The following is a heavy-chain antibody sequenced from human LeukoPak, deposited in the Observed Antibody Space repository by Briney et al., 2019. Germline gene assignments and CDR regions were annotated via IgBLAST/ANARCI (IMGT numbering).Heavy chain of an antibody. CDR2: INHSGST. V-gene: IGHV4-34*01. D-gene: IGHD6-13*01. CDR1: GGSFSGYY. CDR3: ARGHIAAAGTIYYMDV. Sequence: SETLSLTCAVYGGSFSGYYWSWIRRPPGKGLEWIGEINHSGSTNYNPSLKSRVTISVDTSKNQFSLKLSSVTAADTAVYYCARGHIAAAGTIYYMDVWGKGTTVTVSS. J-gene: IGHJ6*03.